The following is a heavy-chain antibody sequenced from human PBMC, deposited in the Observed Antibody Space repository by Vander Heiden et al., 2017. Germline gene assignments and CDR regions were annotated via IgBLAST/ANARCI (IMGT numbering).Heavy chain of an antibody. J-gene: IGHJ3*02. Sequence: QVQLVQSGAEVKKPGSSVTVSCTASGGTFSSYAISWVRQAPGQGLEWMGGIIPIFGTANYAQKFQGRVTITADESTSTAYMELSSLRSEDTAVYYCARGVLMVYAIKNDAFDIWGQGTMVTVSS. V-gene: IGHV1-69*01. CDR1: GGTFSSYA. CDR3: ARGVLMVYAIKNDAFDI. D-gene: IGHD2-8*01. CDR2: IIPIFGTA.